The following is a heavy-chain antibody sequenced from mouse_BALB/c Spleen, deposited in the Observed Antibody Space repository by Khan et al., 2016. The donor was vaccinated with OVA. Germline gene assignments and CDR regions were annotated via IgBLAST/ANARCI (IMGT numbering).Heavy chain of an antibody. CDR1: GYSITSGYG. V-gene: IGHV3-2*02. D-gene: IGHD1-2*01. Sequence: EVQLQESGPGLVKPSQSLSLTCTVTGYSITSGYGWNWLRKFPGNKLEWMGYISYSGSTNYNPSLKSRISFTRDTSKNQFFLQWNSVTTEDTATYYCARTARIKYWGQGTTLTVSS. J-gene: IGHJ2*01. CDR3: ARTARIKY. CDR2: ISYSGST.